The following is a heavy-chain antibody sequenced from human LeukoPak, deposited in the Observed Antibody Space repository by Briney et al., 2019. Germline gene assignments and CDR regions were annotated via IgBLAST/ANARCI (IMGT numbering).Heavy chain of an antibody. CDR2: ISYDGSKK. V-gene: IGHV3-30*18. CDR3: ANTVNYYYYYYDMDV. CDR1: GFTFSSYG. Sequence: GGSLRLSCAASGFTFSSYGMHWVRQAPGKGLEWVAVISYDGSKKYYADSVKGRFTISRDDSKNTLYLQMNSLRAEDTAVYYCANTVNYYYYYYDMDVWGKGTTVIVSS. D-gene: IGHD4-17*01. J-gene: IGHJ6*04.